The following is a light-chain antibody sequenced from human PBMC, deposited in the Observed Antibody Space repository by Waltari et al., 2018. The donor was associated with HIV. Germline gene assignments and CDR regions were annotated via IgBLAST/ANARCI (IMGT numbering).Light chain of an antibody. CDR2: ENS. J-gene: IGLJ2*01. CDR3: QVWDSSSDQMV. CDR1: NIASKS. V-gene: IGLV3-21*02. Sequence: SYVLTQPPSVSVAPGQTARITCGGDNIASKSVNWSQQRPGQAPVLAVYENSYRSSGIPERFSGSNSGNTATLTISRVAAGDEADYYCQVWDSSSDQMVFGGGTKLTVL.